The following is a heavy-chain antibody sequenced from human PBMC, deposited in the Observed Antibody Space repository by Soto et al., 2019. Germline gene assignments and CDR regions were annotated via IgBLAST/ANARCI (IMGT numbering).Heavy chain of an antibody. CDR1: GFAFSNFA. J-gene: IGHJ5*02. CDR2: IGSGSRGT. Sequence: EAQLLESGGGLVQPGGSLRLSCAASGFAFSNFAMSWVRQAPGKGLEWVSAIGSGSRGTHYAESVEDRFTISRDDSKNTLYLQLTRLTAADTAVYYCAAPRAAVPHTRYFDPWGQGTPVTVSP. CDR3: AAPRAAVPHTRYFDP. V-gene: IGHV3-23*01. D-gene: IGHD6-13*01.